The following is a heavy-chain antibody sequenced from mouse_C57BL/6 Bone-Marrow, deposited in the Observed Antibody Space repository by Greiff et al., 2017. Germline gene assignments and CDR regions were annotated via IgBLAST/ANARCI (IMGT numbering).Heavy chain of an antibody. CDR2: IDPSDSYT. V-gene: IGHV1-50*01. J-gene: IGHJ2*01. Sequence: VQLQQPGAELVKPGASVKLSCKASGYTFTSYWMQWVNQRPGQGLEWIGEIDPSDSYTNYNQKFKGKATLTVDTSSSTAYMQLSSLTSDDSAVYYCAREDLHDYGSSYRYYFDYWGQGTTLTVAA. CDR1: GYTFTSYW. CDR3: AREDLHDYGSSYRYYFDY. D-gene: IGHD1-1*01.